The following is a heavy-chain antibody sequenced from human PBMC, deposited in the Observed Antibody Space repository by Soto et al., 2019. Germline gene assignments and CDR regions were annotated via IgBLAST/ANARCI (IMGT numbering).Heavy chain of an antibody. V-gene: IGHV3-23*01. Sequence: GGSLRLSCAASGFTFSSYAMSWVRQAPGKGLEWVSAISGSGGSTYYADSVKGRFTISRDNSKNTLYLQMNSLRAEDTAVYYCAKGDNWNTHYYYYGMDVWGQGTTVTVSS. CDR2: ISGSGGST. D-gene: IGHD1-20*01. CDR1: GFTFSSYA. J-gene: IGHJ6*02. CDR3: AKGDNWNTHYYYYGMDV.